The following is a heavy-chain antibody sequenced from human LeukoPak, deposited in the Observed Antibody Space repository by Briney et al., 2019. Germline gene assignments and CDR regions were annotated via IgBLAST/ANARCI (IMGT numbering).Heavy chain of an antibody. Sequence: PSETLSLTCAVYGGSFSGYYWSWIRQPPGKGLEWIGEINHSGSTNYNPSLKSRVTISVDTSKNQFSLKLSSVTAADTAVYYCARVTWYYYGSGSKNWFDPWGQGTLVTVSS. J-gene: IGHJ5*02. CDR3: ARVTWYYYGSGSKNWFDP. V-gene: IGHV4-34*01. D-gene: IGHD3-10*01. CDR2: INHSGST. CDR1: GGSFSGYY.